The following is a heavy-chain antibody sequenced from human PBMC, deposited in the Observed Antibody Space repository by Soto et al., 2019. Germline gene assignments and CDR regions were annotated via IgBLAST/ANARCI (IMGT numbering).Heavy chain of an antibody. D-gene: IGHD6-25*01. Sequence: GASVKVSCKVSGYTVSDLSIHWVRQAPGKGLEWMGNFEAEDGERIYAQKFQGRVKMTEDTSTDTAYLELSSLTFEDTAVYYCAIESATTEITPLHYSGMEVWGQGTTVTVSS. V-gene: IGHV1-24*01. CDR1: GYTVSDLS. CDR3: AIESATTEITPLHYSGMEV. J-gene: IGHJ6*02. CDR2: FEAEDGER.